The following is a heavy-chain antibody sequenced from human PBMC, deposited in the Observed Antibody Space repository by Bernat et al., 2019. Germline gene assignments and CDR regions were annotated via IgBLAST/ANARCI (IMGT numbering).Heavy chain of an antibody. CDR2: IWYDGSNK. V-gene: IGHV3-33*01. CDR1: GFTFSSYG. Sequence: QVQLVESGGGVVQPGRSLRLSCAASGFTFSSYGMHWVRQAPGKGLEWVAVIWYDGSNKYYADSVKGRFTISRDKSKNTLYLQMNSLRAEDTAVYYCARESSDVDTAMAPLLDSMGFDPWGQGTLVTVSS. J-gene: IGHJ5*02. CDR3: ARESSDVDTAMAPLLDSMGFDP. D-gene: IGHD5-18*01.